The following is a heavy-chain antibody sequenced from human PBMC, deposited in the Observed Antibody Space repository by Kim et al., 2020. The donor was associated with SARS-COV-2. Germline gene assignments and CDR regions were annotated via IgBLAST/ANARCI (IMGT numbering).Heavy chain of an antibody. D-gene: IGHD3-3*01. CDR2: IWYDGSNK. V-gene: IGHV3-33*01. J-gene: IGHJ4*02. Sequence: GGSLRLSCAASGFTFSSYGMHWVRQAPGKGLEWVAVIWYDGSNKYYADSVKGRFTISRDNSKNTLYLQMNSLRAEDTAVYYCARDYYDFWSGYSYHFDYWGQGTLVTVSS. CDR1: GFTFSSYG. CDR3: ARDYYDFWSGYSYHFDY.